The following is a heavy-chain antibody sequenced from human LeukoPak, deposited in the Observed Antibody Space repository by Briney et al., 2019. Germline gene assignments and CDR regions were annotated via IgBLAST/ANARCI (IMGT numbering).Heavy chain of an antibody. J-gene: IGHJ2*01. CDR3: ARRGSGASLVYYFDL. D-gene: IGHD1-14*01. CDR2: IYYSGNT. CDR1: GGSISSYY. Sequence: SETLSLTCTVSGGSISSYYWSWIRQPPGKGLEYIGYIYYSGNTNSNPSLNGRVTISVDTSKNQFSLKLSSVTAADTAVYYCARRGSGASLVYYFDLWGRGTLVAVSS. V-gene: IGHV4-59*08.